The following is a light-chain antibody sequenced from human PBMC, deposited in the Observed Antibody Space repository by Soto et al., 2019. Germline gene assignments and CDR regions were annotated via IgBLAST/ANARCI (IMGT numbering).Light chain of an antibody. J-gene: IGKJ1*01. Sequence: DIVMTQSPDSLAVSLGERATINCKSSQSVLYSSKNKNYLAWYQQKPGQPPKLLIYWASTRESGVPDRFSGSGSGTDFTLTISSLQAEDVAVYYCQQYYNSPQNFGQGTKVEIK. V-gene: IGKV4-1*01. CDR3: QQYYNSPQN. CDR2: WAS. CDR1: QSVLYSSKNKNY.